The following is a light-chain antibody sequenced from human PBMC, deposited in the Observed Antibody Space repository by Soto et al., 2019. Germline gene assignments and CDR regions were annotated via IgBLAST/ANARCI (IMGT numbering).Light chain of an antibody. J-gene: IGLJ3*02. V-gene: IGLV1-40*01. CDR3: QSYDSSLSAGV. Sequence: QSVLTQPPSVSGAPGQRVTISCTGSSSNIGAGYDVHWYQHLPETAPKLLMYGNTNRPSGVPDRFSGSKSGTSASLAITGLQAEDEADFYCQSYDSSLSAGVFGGGTKVTVL. CDR1: SSNIGAGYD. CDR2: GNT.